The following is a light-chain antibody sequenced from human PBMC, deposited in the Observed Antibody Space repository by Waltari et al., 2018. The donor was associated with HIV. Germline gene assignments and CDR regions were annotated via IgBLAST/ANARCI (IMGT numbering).Light chain of an antibody. Sequence: DVVMTQSPDSLTVYVGERATLTCKSSQSLLYGSNNKNYLAWYQQRPGHRPKLLIYWASTRQSGVPDRFSGSGSGTDSSLTISSLQAEDVAVYYCQQYYLVPYTFGQGTKLEIK. CDR3: QQYYLVPYT. V-gene: IGKV4-1*01. J-gene: IGKJ2*01. CDR1: QSLLYGSNNKNY. CDR2: WAS.